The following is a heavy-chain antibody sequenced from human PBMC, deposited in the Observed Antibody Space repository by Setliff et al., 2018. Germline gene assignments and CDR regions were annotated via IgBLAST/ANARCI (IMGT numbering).Heavy chain of an antibody. V-gene: IGHV4-61*09. D-gene: IGHD3-3*01. CDR2: IYTSWST. CDR3: ARVSGFQYMDV. CDR1: GDSISSRPFY. J-gene: IGHJ6*03. Sequence: SETLSLTCTVSGDSISSRPFYWGWFRQPAGKELEWIGQIYTSWSTNYNPSLKGRVTISLDTSKNQFSLNLSSLTAADTAVYYCARVSGFQYMDVWGKGTTVTVSS.